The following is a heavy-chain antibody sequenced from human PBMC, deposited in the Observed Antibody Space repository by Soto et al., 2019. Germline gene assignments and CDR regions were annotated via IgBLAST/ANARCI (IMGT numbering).Heavy chain of an antibody. CDR1: GYTFTSYG. J-gene: IGHJ6*02. CDR3: ARDSDYYDSSGYTYYYYGMDV. Sequence: QVQLVQSGAEVKKPGASVKVSCKASGYTFTSYGIIWVRQAPGQGREWMGWISAYNGNTNYAQKLQGRVTMTTGTSTSTAYMELRSLRSDDTAVYYCARDSDYYDSSGYTYYYYGMDVWGQGTTVTVSS. D-gene: IGHD3-22*01. CDR2: ISAYNGNT. V-gene: IGHV1-18*01.